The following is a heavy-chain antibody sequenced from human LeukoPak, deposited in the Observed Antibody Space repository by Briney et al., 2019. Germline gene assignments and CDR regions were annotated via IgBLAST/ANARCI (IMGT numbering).Heavy chain of an antibody. CDR3: ARDYYDSSGYFYEGSNS. Sequence: GGSLRLSCAASGFTFSAYRMNWVRQAPGKGLEWISHITSSSDTIYYADSVKGRFTISRDNAKSSLYLQLNSLRAEDTAVYYCARDYYDSSGYFYEGSNSWGQGTLVTVSS. CDR2: ITSSSDTI. CDR1: GFTFSAYR. V-gene: IGHV3-48*01. D-gene: IGHD3-22*01. J-gene: IGHJ1*01.